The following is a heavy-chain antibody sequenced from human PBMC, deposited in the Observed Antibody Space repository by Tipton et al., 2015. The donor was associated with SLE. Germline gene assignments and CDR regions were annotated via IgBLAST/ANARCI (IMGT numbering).Heavy chain of an antibody. Sequence: SLRLSCAASGFTFSSYAMHWVRQAPGKGLEWVAIIWYDGSNKDYADSVKGRFTISRDNSRNTLYLQMNSLRAEDTAVYYCARDLTEDRVLRFLEWSQGHAMDVWGKGTTVTVSS. CDR2: IWYDGSNK. CDR3: ARDLTEDRVLRFLEWSQGHAMDV. V-gene: IGHV3-33*01. J-gene: IGHJ6*03. CDR1: GFTFSSYA. D-gene: IGHD3-3*01.